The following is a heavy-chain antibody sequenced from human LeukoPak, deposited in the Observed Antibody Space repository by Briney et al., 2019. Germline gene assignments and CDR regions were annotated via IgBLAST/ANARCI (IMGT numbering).Heavy chain of an antibody. Sequence: SVKVSCKASGGTFRSYAISWVRQAPGQGFEWMGRIIPIFGTANYAQKFQGRVTITTDESTSTAYMELSSLRPEDTAVYYCARTPLTCSGGSCWFDPWGQGTLVTVSS. CDR2: IIPIFGTA. V-gene: IGHV1-69*05. J-gene: IGHJ5*02. D-gene: IGHD2-15*01. CDR1: GGTFRSYA. CDR3: ARTPLTCSGGSCWFDP.